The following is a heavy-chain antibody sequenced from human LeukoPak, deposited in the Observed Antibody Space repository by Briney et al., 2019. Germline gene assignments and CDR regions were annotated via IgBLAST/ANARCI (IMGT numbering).Heavy chain of an antibody. CDR1: GGTFSSYA. J-gene: IGHJ3*02. CDR3: ARVVGYCSGGSCYSDAFDI. CDR2: IIPIFGTA. D-gene: IGHD2-15*01. Sequence: SVKVSCKASGGTFSSYAISWVRQAPGQGLEWMGGIIPIFGTANYAQKFQGRVTITADESTSTAYMELSSLRSEDTAVYYCARVVGYCSGGSCYSDAFDIWGQGTMVTVSS. V-gene: IGHV1-69*13.